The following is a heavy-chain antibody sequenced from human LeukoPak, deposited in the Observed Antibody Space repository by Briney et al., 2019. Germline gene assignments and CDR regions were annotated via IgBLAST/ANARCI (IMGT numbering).Heavy chain of an antibody. CDR1: GFIFNDYW. CDR2: IKEDGSEI. V-gene: IGHV3-7*03. Sequence: GSLRLSCAASGFIFNDYWMHWVRQAPGKGLEWVANIKEDGSEIYYVDSVKGRFSISRDNAKNSLYLQMNSLRAEDTAVYYCARALSAWGQGTLVTVSS. D-gene: IGHD3-3*01. J-gene: IGHJ4*02. CDR3: ARALSA.